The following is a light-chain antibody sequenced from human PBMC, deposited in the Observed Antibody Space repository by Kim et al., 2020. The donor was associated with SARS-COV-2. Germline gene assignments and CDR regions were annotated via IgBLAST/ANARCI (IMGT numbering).Light chain of an antibody. V-gene: IGLV2-14*03. CDR1: NSDVGGYNY. Sequence: QSITISCTGTNSDVGGYNYVSWYQQHPGKAPKLMIYDVSNRPSGVSNRFSGSKSGNTASLTISGLQTEDEADYYCTSYTSSSTLVFGGGTQLTVL. CDR3: TSYTSSSTLV. J-gene: IGLJ3*02. CDR2: DVS.